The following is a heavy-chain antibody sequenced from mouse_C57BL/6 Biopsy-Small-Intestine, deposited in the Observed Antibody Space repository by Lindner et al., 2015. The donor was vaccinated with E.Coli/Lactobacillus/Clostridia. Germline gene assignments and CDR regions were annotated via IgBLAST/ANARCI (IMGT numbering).Heavy chain of an antibody. J-gene: IGHJ2*01. CDR2: IYPRDGST. V-gene: IGHV1-85*01. Sequence: VQLQESGPEAGEAWASVKLSCKASGYTFTSYDINWVKQRPGQGLEWIGWIYPRDGSTNYNEKFKGKATLTVDTSSSTAYMELHSLTSEDSAVYFCARTDYWGQGTTLTVSS. CDR1: GYTFTSYD. CDR3: ARTDY.